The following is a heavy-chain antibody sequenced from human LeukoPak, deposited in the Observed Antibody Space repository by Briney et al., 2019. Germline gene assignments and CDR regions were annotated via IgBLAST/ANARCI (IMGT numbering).Heavy chain of an antibody. CDR3: ARDHVWSSASYFDY. CDR2: IYYSGST. D-gene: IGHD2-2*01. Sequence: SETLSLTCTVSGGSISSSSYYWGWIRQPPGKGLEWIGSIYYSGSTYYNPSLKSRVTISVDTSKNQFSLKLSSVTAADTAAYYCARDHVWSSASYFDYWGQGILVTVSS. V-gene: IGHV4-39*07. J-gene: IGHJ4*02. CDR1: GGSISSSSYY.